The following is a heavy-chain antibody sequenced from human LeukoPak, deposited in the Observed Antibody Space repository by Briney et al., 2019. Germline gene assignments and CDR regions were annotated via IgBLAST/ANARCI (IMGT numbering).Heavy chain of an antibody. CDR2: IYYSGST. V-gene: IGHV4-39*07. CDR3: ARLIMITFGGVIGYAFDI. J-gene: IGHJ3*02. CDR1: GGSISSSSYY. Sequence: SETLSLTCTVSGGSISSSSYYWGWIRQPPGKGLEWIGSIYYSGSTYYNPSLKSRVTISVDTSKNQFSLKLSSVTAADTAVYYCARLIMITFGGVIGYAFDIWGQGTMVTVSS. D-gene: IGHD3-16*02.